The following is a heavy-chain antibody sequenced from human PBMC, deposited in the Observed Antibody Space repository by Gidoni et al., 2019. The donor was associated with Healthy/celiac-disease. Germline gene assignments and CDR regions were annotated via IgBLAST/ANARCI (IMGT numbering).Heavy chain of an antibody. V-gene: IGHV4-59*08. CDR3: ARHLLGRAFDY. CDR2: IYYSGST. CDR1: GGSISSYY. D-gene: IGHD7-27*01. Sequence: QVQLQESGPGLAKPSETLSLTCTASGGSISSYYWSWIRQPPGKGLEWIGYIYYSGSTNYNPSLKSRVTISVDTSKNQFSLKLSSVTAADTAVYYCARHLLGRAFDYWGQGTLVTVSS. J-gene: IGHJ4*02.